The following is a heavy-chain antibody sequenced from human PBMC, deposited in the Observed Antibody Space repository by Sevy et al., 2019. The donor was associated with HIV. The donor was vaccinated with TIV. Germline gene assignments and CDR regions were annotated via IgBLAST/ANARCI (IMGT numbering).Heavy chain of an antibody. CDR1: GFTFDDYA. CDR2: ISWDGGST. J-gene: IGHJ4*02. Sequence: GGSLRLSCAASGFTFDDYAMHWVRQAPGKGLEWVSLISWDGGSTYYADSVKGRFTISRDNSKNSLYLQMNSLRAEETALYYCARSRGDFYDSSGLQGGLDYWGQGTLVTVSS. CDR3: ARSRGDFYDSSGLQGGLDY. V-gene: IGHV3-43D*03. D-gene: IGHD3-22*01.